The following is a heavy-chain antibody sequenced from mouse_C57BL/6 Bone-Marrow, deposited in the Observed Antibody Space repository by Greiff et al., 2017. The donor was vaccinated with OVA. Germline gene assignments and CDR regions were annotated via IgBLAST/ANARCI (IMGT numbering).Heavy chain of an antibody. J-gene: IGHJ3*01. CDR2: IDPSDSYT. D-gene: IGHD1-1*01. Sequence: QVQLQQPGAELVMPGASVKLSCKASGYTFTSYWMHWVKQRPGQGLEWIGEIDPSDSYTNYNQKFKGKSTLTVDKSSSTAYMQLSSLTSEDSAVYYCAREEYYYGSSSACFAYWGQGTLVTVSA. V-gene: IGHV1-69*01. CDR1: GYTFTSYW. CDR3: AREEYYYGSSSACFAY.